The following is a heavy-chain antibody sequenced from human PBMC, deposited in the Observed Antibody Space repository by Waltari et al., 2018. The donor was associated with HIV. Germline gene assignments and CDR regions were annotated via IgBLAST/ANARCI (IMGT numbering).Heavy chain of an antibody. CDR1: GFTFGDYA. CDR2: ITWDGGIT. CDR3: AKSVRFLEWLMDY. D-gene: IGHD3-3*01. V-gene: IGHV3-43D*04. Sequence: EGEMGGAGGGGGTAGGVLRTSWAASGFTFGDYAMHRVRQAPGKGLEWVSLITWDGGITYYADSVRGRFTISRDNSKNSLYLQINSLRPEDTALYYCAKSVRFLEWLMDYWGQGTLVTVSS. J-gene: IGHJ4*02.